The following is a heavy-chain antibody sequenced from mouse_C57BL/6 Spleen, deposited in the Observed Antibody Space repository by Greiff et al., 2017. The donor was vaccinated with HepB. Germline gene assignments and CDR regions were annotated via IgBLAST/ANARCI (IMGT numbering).Heavy chain of an antibody. CDR2: IYPRSGNT. V-gene: IGHV1-81*01. CDR3: ARLTTVVVPHFDY. CDR1: GYTFTSYG. Sequence: VQLQQSGAELARPGASVKLSCKASGYTFTSYGISWVKQRTGQGLEWIGEIYPRSGNTYYNEKFKGKATLTADKSSSTAYMELRSLTSEDSAVYFCARLTTVVVPHFDYWGQGTTLTVSS. J-gene: IGHJ2*01. D-gene: IGHD1-1*01.